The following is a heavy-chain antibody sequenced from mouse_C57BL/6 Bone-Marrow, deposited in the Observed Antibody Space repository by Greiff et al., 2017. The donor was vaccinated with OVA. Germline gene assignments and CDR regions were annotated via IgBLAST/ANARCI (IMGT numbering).Heavy chain of an antibody. V-gene: IGHV1-76*01. J-gene: IGHJ2*01. D-gene: IGHD2-4*01. Sequence: QVQLKESGAELVRPGASVKLSCKASGYTFTDYYINWVKQRPGQGLEWIARIYPGSGNTYYNEKFKGKATLTAEKSSSTAYMQLSSLTSEDSAVYFCARYDLGYWGQGTTLTVSS. CDR3: ARYDLGY. CDR1: GYTFTDYY. CDR2: IYPGSGNT.